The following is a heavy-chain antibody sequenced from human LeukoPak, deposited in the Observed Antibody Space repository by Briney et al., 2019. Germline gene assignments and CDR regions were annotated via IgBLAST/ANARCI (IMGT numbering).Heavy chain of an antibody. CDR1: GGSISSSSYY. D-gene: IGHD2-15*01. V-gene: IGHV4-39*07. Sequence: SETLSLTCTVSGGSISSSSYYWGWIRQPPGKGLEWIGSIYYSGSTYYNPSLKSRVTISVDTSKNQFSLKLSSVTAADTAVYYCARAQSVVVAATLNWFDPWGQGTLVTVSS. CDR3: ARAQSVVVAATLNWFDP. CDR2: IYYSGST. J-gene: IGHJ5*02.